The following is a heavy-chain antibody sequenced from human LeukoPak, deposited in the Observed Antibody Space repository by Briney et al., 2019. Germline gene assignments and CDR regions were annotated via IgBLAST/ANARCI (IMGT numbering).Heavy chain of an antibody. J-gene: IGHJ4*02. CDR3: ARTRRYLTMTYYFDY. D-gene: IGHD3-9*01. CDR2: INQSGST. V-gene: IGHV4-34*01. CDR1: GGSFSGYY. Sequence: SETLSLTCAVYGGSFSGYYWSWIRQPPGKGLEWIGEINQSGSTNYNPSLKSRVTISVDTSKNQFSLKLSSVTAADTAVYYCARTRRYLTMTYYFDYWGQGTLVTVSS.